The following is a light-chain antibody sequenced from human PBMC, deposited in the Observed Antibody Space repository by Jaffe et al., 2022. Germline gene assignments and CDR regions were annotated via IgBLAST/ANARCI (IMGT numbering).Light chain of an antibody. J-gene: IGKJ3*01. Sequence: EIVLTQSPGTLSLSPGETATLSCRASQRINSQSLAWYQHKLGQAPRLLIHGASSRATGIPDRFGGSGSGTDFTLTISRLEPEDFAVYYCQQYGDSPWAGGPFGPGTKVEVK. CDR2: GAS. V-gene: IGKV3-20*01. CDR1: QRINSQS. CDR3: QQYGDSPWAGGP.